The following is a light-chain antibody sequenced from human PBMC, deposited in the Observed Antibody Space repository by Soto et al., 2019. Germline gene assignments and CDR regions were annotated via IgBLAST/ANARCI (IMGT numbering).Light chain of an antibody. CDR1: SSDIGAFNY. Sequence: QSVLTQPASVSGSPGQTITISCTGSSSDIGAFNYVAWYQQLPGKAPKLIIHGVTNRPSGVSSRFSGSKSDYTASLTISLLQDEAEANYYCTSYNTAFFYDIGTGTEVT. CDR3: TSYNTAFFYD. V-gene: IGLV2-14*01. CDR2: GVT. J-gene: IGLJ1*01.